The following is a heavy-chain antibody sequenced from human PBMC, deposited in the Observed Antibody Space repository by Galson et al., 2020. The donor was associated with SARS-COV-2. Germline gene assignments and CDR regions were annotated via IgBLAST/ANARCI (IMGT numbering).Heavy chain of an antibody. CDR3: ARPLHSSGGDLYY. CDR1: GYSFTSYW. V-gene: IGHV5-51*01. D-gene: IGHD6-19*01. J-gene: IGHJ4*02. Sequence: GESLKIPCKGSGYSFTSYWIGWVRQMPRKGLEWLGIIYHGDSDTRYSPSFQGQVTISADKSISTAYLQWSSLKASDTAMYYCARPLHSSGGDLYYWGQVTLVIVSS. CDR2: IYHGDSDT.